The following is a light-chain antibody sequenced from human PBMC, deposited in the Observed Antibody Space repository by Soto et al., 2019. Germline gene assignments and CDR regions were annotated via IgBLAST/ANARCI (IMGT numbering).Light chain of an antibody. CDR3: QQYTGSPRT. CDR1: QSLRNND. J-gene: IGKJ1*01. Sequence: EIVLTQFPGTLSLSPGERATLSCRASQSLRNNDLAWYQQKPGQAPRLLIYDASGRATGIPDRFSGSGSGTDFNLTISRLEPEDFAVYFCQQYTGSPRTFGQGTRVAIK. V-gene: IGKV3-20*01. CDR2: DAS.